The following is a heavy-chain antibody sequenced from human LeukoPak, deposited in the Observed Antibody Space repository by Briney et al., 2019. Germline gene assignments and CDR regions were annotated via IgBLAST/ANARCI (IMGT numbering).Heavy chain of an antibody. Sequence: SGTLSLTCGVPLGSITNAHDWTGLRQPPGKGLEWIGEVNLQGSTNYNPSLMGRVTISVDTSKNQFSLKLGSVTAADTAVYYCARVKGGDVYNYRFDYWGQGTMVTVSS. D-gene: IGHD5-24*01. CDR1: LGSITNAHD. J-gene: IGHJ4*02. CDR3: ARVKGGDVYNYRFDY. V-gene: IGHV4-4*02. CDR2: VNLQGST.